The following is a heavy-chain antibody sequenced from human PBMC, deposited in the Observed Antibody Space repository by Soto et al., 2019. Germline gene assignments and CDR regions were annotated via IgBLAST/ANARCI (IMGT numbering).Heavy chain of an antibody. J-gene: IGHJ4*02. V-gene: IGHV4-31*03. D-gene: IGHD2-15*01. CDR3: ARDRECSGGTCYNYFDY. CDR2: IYYSGST. CDR1: GGSISSGGYY. Sequence: SLTCTVSGGSISSGGYYWSWIRQHPGKGLEWIGYIYYSGSTYYNPSLKSRVTISVDTSKNQFSLKLSSVTAADTAVYYCARDRECSGGTCYNYFDYWGQGTLVTVSS.